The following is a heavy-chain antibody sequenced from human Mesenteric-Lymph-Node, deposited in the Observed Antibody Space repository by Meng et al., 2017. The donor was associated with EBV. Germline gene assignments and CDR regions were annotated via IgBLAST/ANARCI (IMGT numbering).Heavy chain of an antibody. CDR1: GYTFTSYA. D-gene: IGHD3-22*01. CDR2: INTNTGNP. V-gene: IGHV7-4-1*02. Sequence: QVHLVQSESELKEPXXSVKISXNTSGYTFTSYAINWVRQAPGQGLEWMGWINTNTGNPTYALGFTGRFVFSLDTSVSTSYLQISSLKTEDTAVYYCARDPPYSSPSYRWFDPGGQGTLVTVSS. CDR3: ARDPPYSSPSYRWFDP. J-gene: IGHJ5*02.